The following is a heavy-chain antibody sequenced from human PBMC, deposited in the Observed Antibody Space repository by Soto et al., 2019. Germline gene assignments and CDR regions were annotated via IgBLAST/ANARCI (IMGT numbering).Heavy chain of an antibody. CDR2: IYSSGST. J-gene: IGHJ4*02. V-gene: IGHV4-39*01. CDR3: AGSTITTNPYFAY. D-gene: IGHD4-4*01. Sequence: SETLSLTCTVSGDSSSSTSYYWGWIRQPPGKGLEWIGSIYSSGSTYYNPSLNSRVTISVDTSKNQFFLKVTSVTAADAAVYYCAGSTITTNPYFAYWGRGTLVTVSS. CDR1: GDSSSSTSYY.